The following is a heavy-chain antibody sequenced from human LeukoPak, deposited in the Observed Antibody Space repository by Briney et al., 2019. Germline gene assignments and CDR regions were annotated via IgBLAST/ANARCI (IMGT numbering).Heavy chain of an antibody. CDR2: INSDGSNI. CDR1: GFTFSSYW. J-gene: IGHJ3*02. V-gene: IGHV3-74*01. D-gene: IGHD4-17*01. CDR3: SRGGDYHGFDI. Sequence: GGSLRLSCAASGFTFSSYWMHWVRQAPGKGLVWVSRINSDGSNIIYADSVKGRFTFSRDNAKNTLYLQMNSLRAEDTAVYYCSRGGDYHGFDIWGQGTMVTASS.